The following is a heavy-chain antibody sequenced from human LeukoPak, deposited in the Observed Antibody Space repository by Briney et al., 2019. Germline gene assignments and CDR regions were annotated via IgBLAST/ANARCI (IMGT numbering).Heavy chain of an antibody. D-gene: IGHD5-12*01. J-gene: IGHJ6*03. CDR2: IKTDGSST. CDR1: GFTFSSYW. Sequence: GGSLRLSCAASGFTFSSYWMHWVRQAPGKGLVWVSHIKTDGSSTNYAESVKGRFTISRDNAKNSLYLQMNSLRAEDTAVYYCAREGSVDIVARWGGDYMDVWGKGTTVTISS. CDR3: AREGSVDIVARWGGDYMDV. V-gene: IGHV3-74*01.